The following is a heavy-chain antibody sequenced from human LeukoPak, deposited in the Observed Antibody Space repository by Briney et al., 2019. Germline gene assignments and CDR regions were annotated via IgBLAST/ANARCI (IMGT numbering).Heavy chain of an antibody. Sequence: ASVKVSCKAPGYTFTSYGLTWVRQAPGQGLEWMGWISAYNGHTKYPQKLQGRVTMTTDTSTSTAYMELRSLRSDDTAVYYCARGFPPRRNYDSSGYYSYYFDYWGQGTLVTVSS. V-gene: IGHV1-18*01. CDR3: ARGFPPRRNYDSSGYYSYYFDY. D-gene: IGHD3-22*01. CDR1: GYTFTSYG. CDR2: ISAYNGHT. J-gene: IGHJ4*02.